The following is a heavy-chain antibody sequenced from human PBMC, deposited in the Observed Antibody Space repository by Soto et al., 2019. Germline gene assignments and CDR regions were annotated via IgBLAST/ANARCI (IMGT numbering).Heavy chain of an antibody. CDR2: ISSSSSYI. CDR1: GFTFSSYS. D-gene: IGHD5-18*01. Sequence: GGSLRLSCAASGFTFSSYSMNWVRQAPGKGLEWVSSISSSSSYIYYADSVKGRFTISRDNTKNSLYLQMSILRADDTVEYYGTRVAEGYKYFDYWGQGTLVTVSS. V-gene: IGHV3-21*01. CDR3: TRVAEGYKYFDY. J-gene: IGHJ4*02.